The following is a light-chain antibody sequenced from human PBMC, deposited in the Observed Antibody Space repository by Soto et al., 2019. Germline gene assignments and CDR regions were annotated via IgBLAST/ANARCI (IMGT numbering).Light chain of an antibody. CDR3: QQYNTYPETT. CDR2: ATS. J-gene: IGKJ3*01. V-gene: IGKV1-16*02. Sequence: DIQMTQSPSSVSASVGDSVTITCRASQGINGYLAWFQQKPGKAPKSLIYATSNLQSGVPSKFSGRASGTDFTLTISSLQPEDSATYYCQQYNTYPETTFGAGTKVDIK. CDR1: QGINGY.